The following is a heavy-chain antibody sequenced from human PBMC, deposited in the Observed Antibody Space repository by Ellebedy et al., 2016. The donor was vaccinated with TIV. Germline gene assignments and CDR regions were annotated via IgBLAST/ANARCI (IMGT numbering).Heavy chain of an antibody. CDR2: INPDSGGT. CDR1: GYTFIAYY. V-gene: IGHV1-2*02. CDR3: ARVLRATSGMDV. J-gene: IGHJ6*02. D-gene: IGHD4/OR15-4a*01. Sequence: ASVKVSCKASGYTFIAYYIHWVRQAPGQGLEWMGWINPDSGGTNLPQKFQGRVTMTRDTSVNTAYMELSRLQSDDTAVYYCARVLRATSGMDVWGQGTTVTV.